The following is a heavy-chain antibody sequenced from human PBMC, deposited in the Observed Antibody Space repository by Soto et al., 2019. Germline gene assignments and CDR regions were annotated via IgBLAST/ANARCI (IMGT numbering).Heavy chain of an antibody. Sequence: QVQVQQWGAGLLKFSETLSLTCAANGGSFSGWHWNWIPQPPGKGLAWIGEASHPGGTNYNPSLESRVTISVDRSSNQLSLKLTSVSAADTAVYYCARSRDLDVWGPGTTVIVSS. D-gene: IGHD3-10*01. V-gene: IGHV4-34*01. CDR2: ASHPGGT. J-gene: IGHJ6*02. CDR1: GGSFSGWH. CDR3: ARSRDLDV.